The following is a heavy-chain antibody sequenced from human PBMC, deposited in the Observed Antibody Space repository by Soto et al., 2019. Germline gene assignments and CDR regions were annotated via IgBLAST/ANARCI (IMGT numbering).Heavy chain of an antibody. V-gene: IGHV4-34*01. D-gene: IGHD3-9*01. J-gene: IGHJ4*02. CDR3: ARDYGLRYFDWLPLFD. Sequence: SETLSLTCAVYGGSFSGYYWSWIRQPPGKGLEWIGEINHSGSTNYNPSLKSRVTISVDTSENQFSLKLSSVTAADTAVYYCARDYGLRYFDWLPLFDRGQGTLVTVSS. CDR2: INHSGST. CDR1: GGSFSGYY.